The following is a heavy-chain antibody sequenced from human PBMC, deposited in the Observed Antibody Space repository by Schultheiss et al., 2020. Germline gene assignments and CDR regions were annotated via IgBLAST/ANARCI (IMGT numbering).Heavy chain of an antibody. CDR3: AREVRNTSSWYSFDY. V-gene: IGHV4-34*01. D-gene: IGHD6-13*01. CDR2: INHRGDT. CDR1: GGSFNDYY. Sequence: SETLSLTCAVYGGSFNDYYWNWIRQSPGKGLEWIGEINHRGDTNYNPSLKNRVTISVDTSKNQFSVELKSVTAADMATYFCAREVRNTSSWYSFDYWGQGTLVTVSS. J-gene: IGHJ4*02.